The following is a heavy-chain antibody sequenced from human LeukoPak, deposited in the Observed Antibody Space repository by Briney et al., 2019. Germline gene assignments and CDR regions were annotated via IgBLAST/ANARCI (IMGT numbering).Heavy chain of an antibody. CDR1: GFTFSSYG. J-gene: IGHJ4*02. CDR2: ISYDGSNK. V-gene: IGHV3-30*18. Sequence: PGGSLRLSCAASGFTFSSYGMHWVRQAPGKGLEWVAVISYDGSNKYYADSVKGRFTISRDNSKNTLYLQMNSLRAEDTAVYYCAKDAARSFDCWGQGTLVTVSS. CDR3: AKDAARSFDC. D-gene: IGHD6-6*01.